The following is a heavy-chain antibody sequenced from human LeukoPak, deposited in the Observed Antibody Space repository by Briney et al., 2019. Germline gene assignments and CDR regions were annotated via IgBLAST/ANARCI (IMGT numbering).Heavy chain of an antibody. CDR1: GFTFGSYW. J-gene: IGHJ4*02. Sequence: GGSLRLSCAASGFTFGSYWMHWVRQAPGKGLVWVSRINNDGSNTIYADSVKGRFTISRDNAKNTLYLQMNSLRAEDTAVYYCARSYDFSSSLFDYWGQGALVTVSS. CDR2: INNDGSNT. CDR3: ARSYDFSSSLFDY. V-gene: IGHV3-74*01. D-gene: IGHD6-6*01.